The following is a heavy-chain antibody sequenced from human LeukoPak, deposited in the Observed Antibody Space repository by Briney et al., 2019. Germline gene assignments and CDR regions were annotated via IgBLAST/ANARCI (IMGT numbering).Heavy chain of an antibody. V-gene: IGHV1-2*02. CDR2: INLNNGDT. Sequence: ASVKVSCKSSGSTFTAYYMHWVRQAPGQGLEWMGWINLNNGDTNYSQKFQRRVTMTRDTSISTAYMELTRLRSDDTAVYYCVRDMARAYDPWGQGTLVIVSS. D-gene: IGHD3-10*01. CDR3: VRDMARAYDP. J-gene: IGHJ5*02. CDR1: GSTFTAYY.